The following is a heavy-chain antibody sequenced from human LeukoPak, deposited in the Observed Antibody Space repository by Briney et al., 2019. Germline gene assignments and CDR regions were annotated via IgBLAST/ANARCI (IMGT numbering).Heavy chain of an antibody. Sequence: TSETLSLTCAVYGGSFSGYYWSWIRQPPGKGLEWIGEINHSGSTNYNPSLKSRVTISVDTSKNQFSLKLSSVTAADTAVYYCARLGVWGSYRSDYWGQGTLVTGSS. CDR2: INHSGST. D-gene: IGHD3-16*02. CDR1: GGSFSGYY. J-gene: IGHJ4*02. V-gene: IGHV4-34*01. CDR3: ARLGVWGSYRSDY.